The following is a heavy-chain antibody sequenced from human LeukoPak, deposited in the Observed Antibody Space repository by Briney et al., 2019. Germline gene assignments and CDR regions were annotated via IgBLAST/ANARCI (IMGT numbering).Heavy chain of an antibody. V-gene: IGHV3-23*01. CDR2: ISGSGGST. CDR3: AKDGHQYCCSTICYVMSDY. Sequence: PGGSLRLSCAASGLPFSRYAMSWVRQAPGKGLEWVSAISGSGGSTYYADSVQGRFTISSDNSKNTLYLQMNSLKAEDTAVYYCAKDGHQYCCSTICYVMSDYWGQGTLVTVSS. J-gene: IGHJ4*02. CDR1: GLPFSRYA. D-gene: IGHD2-2*01.